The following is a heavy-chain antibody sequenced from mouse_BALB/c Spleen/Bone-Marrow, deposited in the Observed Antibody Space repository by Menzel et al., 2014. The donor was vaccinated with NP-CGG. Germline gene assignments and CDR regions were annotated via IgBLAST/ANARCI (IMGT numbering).Heavy chain of an antibody. J-gene: IGHJ1*01. CDR2: ISDGGSYT. CDR3: ARDSYYYGSSYWYFDV. CDR1: GFTFSDYY. D-gene: IGHD1-1*01. Sequence: VQLQQSGGGLVKPGGSLKLSCAASGFTFSDYYMYWVRQTPEEGLEWVATISDGGSYTYYPDSVKGRFTISRDNAKNSLYLQMTSLKSEDTAMYYCARDSYYYGSSYWYFDVWGAGTTVTVSS. V-gene: IGHV5-4*02.